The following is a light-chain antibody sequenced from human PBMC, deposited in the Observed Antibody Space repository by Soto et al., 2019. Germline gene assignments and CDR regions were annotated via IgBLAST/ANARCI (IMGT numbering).Light chain of an antibody. CDR2: GAF. V-gene: IGKV3-20*01. J-gene: IGKJ2*01. Sequence: EIVLTQSPGTLSLSPGERATFSCRASQSVSSNYLAWYQQKPGQAPRLLIYGAFKRATGIPDRFSGSGSGTDFTLTISRMEPEDFATYYCQQYDNLPHTFGQGTKLEIK. CDR3: QQYDNLPHT. CDR1: QSVSSNY.